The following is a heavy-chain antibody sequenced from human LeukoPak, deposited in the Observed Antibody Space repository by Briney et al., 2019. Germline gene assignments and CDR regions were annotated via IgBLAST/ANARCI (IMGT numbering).Heavy chain of an antibody. V-gene: IGHV1-18*01. D-gene: IGHD4-17*01. CDR1: GYTFTSYC. J-gene: IGHJ4*02. CDR2: ISAYNGNT. Sequence: ASVKVSCKASGYTFTSYCTSWVRQAPGQGLEWMGWISAYNGNTNYAQKLQGRVTMTTDTSTSTAYMELRSLRSDDTAVYYCARDTTYGDYVVGFDYWGQGTLVTVSS. CDR3: ARDTTYGDYVVGFDY.